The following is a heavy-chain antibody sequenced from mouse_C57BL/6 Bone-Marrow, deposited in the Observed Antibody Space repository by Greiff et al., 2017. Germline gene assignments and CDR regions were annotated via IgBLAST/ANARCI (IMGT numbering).Heavy chain of an antibody. CDR1: GYTFTSYG. CDR3: ARGAPRYSAAY. V-gene: IGHV1-81*01. D-gene: IGHD2-12*01. Sequence: LAESGAELARPGASVKLSCKASGYTFTSYGISWVKQSPGQGLEWIGEIYPRSGNTSYNETFKGKATLTADKSSSTAYMELRSLTSEDSAVYFGARGAPRYSAAYWGQGTLVTVSA. J-gene: IGHJ3*01. CDR2: IYPRSGNT.